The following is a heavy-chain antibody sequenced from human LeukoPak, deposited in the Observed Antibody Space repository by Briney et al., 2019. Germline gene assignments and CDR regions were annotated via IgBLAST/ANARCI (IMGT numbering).Heavy chain of an antibody. V-gene: IGHV3-23*01. CDR3: AKDAVAPGSGGDYFDY. D-gene: IGHD3-10*01. CDR1: GFTFSSNA. J-gene: IGHJ4*02. Sequence: PGGSLRLSCAASGFTFSSNAMSWARQAPGKGLEWVSVITGNGGSTYYADSVKGRFAISRDNSKNTLSLQMNSLRAEDTAVYYCAKDAVAPGSGGDYFDYWGQGTLVTVSS. CDR2: ITGNGGST.